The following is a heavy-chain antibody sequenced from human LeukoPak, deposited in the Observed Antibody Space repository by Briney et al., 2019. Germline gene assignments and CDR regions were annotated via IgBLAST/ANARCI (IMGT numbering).Heavy chain of an antibody. CDR2: IFTSGST. J-gene: IGHJ1*01. Sequence: PSETLSLTCTVSGGSISSGSYYWSWIRQPAGKGLEWIGRIFTSGSTKYNPSLKSRVTISVDTSKNQFSLKLSSVTAADTAVYYCARTDPNGYSSSWPGYFQHWGQGTLVTVSS. V-gene: IGHV4-61*02. D-gene: IGHD6-13*01. CDR1: GGSISSGSYY. CDR3: ARTDPNGYSSSWPGYFQH.